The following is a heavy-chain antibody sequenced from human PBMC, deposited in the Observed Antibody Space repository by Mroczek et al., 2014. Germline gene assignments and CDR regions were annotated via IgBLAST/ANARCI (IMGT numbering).Heavy chain of an antibody. Sequence: QVQLQQWGAGLLKPSETLSLTCAVYGGSFSGYYWSWIRQPPGKGLEWIGEINHSGSTNYNPSLKSRVTISVDTSKNQFSLKLSSVTAADTAVYYCARAQGLRFLEWLSPYYFDYWAREPWSPSPQ. J-gene: IGHJ4*02. CDR2: INHSGST. CDR1: GGSFSGYY. V-gene: IGHV4-34*01. CDR3: ARAQGLRFLEWLSPYYFDY. D-gene: IGHD3-3*01.